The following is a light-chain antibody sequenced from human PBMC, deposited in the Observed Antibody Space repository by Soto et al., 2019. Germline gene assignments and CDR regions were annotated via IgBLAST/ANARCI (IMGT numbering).Light chain of an antibody. J-gene: IGKJ4*01. CDR2: AAS. V-gene: IGKV1-9*01. CDR1: QGINSF. CDR3: QQLERYPST. Sequence: IQLTQSPSSLSASVGDRVTITCRASQGINSFLACYQQKPGKAPKLLIYAASTLQRGVPSRFSGSGSGTDFTLTISSLQPEDFATYYCQQLERYPSTFGGGTKVEIK.